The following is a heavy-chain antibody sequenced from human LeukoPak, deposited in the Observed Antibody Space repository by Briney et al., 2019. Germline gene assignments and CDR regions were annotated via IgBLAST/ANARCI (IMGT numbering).Heavy chain of an antibody. CDR3: ARDSLRYSSGWYGY. V-gene: IGHV3-30-3*01. CDR1: GFTFSSYA. CDR2: ISYDGSNK. J-gene: IGHJ4*02. Sequence: PGGSLRLSCAASGFTFSSYAMHWVRQAPGKGLEWVAVISYDGSNKYYADSVKGRFTISRDNSKNTLYLQMNSLRAEDTAVYYCARDSLRYSSGWYGYLGQGTLATVSS. D-gene: IGHD6-19*01.